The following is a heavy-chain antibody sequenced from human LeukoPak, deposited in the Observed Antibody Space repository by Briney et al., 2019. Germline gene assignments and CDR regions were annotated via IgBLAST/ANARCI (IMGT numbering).Heavy chain of an antibody. CDR2: ISYDGSNK. D-gene: IGHD5-12*01. CDR3: AKDRYSGYDCFDY. V-gene: IGHV3-30*18. J-gene: IGHJ4*02. Sequence: PGRSLRLSCAASGFTFSRYGMHWVRQAPGKGLEWVAVISYDGSNKYYGESAKGRFTISRDNSKNTLYLQMNSLRAEDTAVYYCAKDRYSGYDCFDYWGQGTLVTVSS. CDR1: GFTFSRYG.